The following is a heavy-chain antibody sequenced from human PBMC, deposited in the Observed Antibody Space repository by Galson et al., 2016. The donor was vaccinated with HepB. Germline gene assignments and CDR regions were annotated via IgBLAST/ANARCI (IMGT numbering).Heavy chain of an antibody. CDR2: IYYSGST. D-gene: IGHD1-14*01. V-gene: IGHV4-4*02. CDR3: AREHTNWYPRNSHFDY. Sequence: SETLSLTCAVSGDSISSGNWWSWVRQSPGKGLEWIGEIYYSGSTNYNPSLKSRVTISVDKSKNQFSLKLTSVTAADTAVYYCAREHTNWYPRNSHFDYWGQGILVTVSS. CDR1: GDSISSGNW. J-gene: IGHJ4*02.